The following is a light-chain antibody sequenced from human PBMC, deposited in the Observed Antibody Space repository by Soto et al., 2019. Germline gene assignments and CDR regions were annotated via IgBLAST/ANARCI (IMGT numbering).Light chain of an antibody. CDR2: AAS. CDR3: QKYNIAPWT. Sequence: DIQMTQSPSSLSASVGDRVTITCRASQGISNYLAWYQQKPGKVPKLLIYAASTLQSGVPSRFSGSGSGSSFTLTSSRLQAEDVATYYCQKYNIAPWTFGQGTKVEIK. J-gene: IGKJ1*01. V-gene: IGKV1-27*01. CDR1: QGISNY.